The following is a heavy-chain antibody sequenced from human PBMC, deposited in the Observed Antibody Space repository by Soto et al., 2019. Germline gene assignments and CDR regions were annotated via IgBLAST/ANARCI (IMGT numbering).Heavy chain of an antibody. CDR3: AREPEICSSTSCHFDY. V-gene: IGHV1-46*01. CDR1: GYTFISNY. CDR2: INPRGAST. Sequence: ASVKVSCKASGYTFISNYVYWVRQAPGQGLEWMGIINPRGASTSYAQKFQGRVTMTSDTSTSTVYMDLSSLTSDDTAVYYCAREPEICSSTSCHFDYWGQGALVTVSS. J-gene: IGHJ4*02. D-gene: IGHD2-2*01.